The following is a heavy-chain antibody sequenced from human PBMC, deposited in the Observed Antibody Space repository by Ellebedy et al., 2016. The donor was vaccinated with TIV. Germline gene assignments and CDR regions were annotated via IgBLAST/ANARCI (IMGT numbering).Heavy chain of an antibody. CDR3: ARHREYPLLSQFGP. CDR1: GGSISSSSYY. V-gene: IGHV4-39*01. Sequence: SETLSLXCTVSGGSISSSSYYWGWIRQPPGKGLEWIGSIYYSGSTYYNPSLKSRVTISVDTSKNQFSLKLSSVTAAGTAVDYCARHREYPLLSQFGPWGQGTLVTVSS. J-gene: IGHJ5*02. CDR2: IYYSGST. D-gene: IGHD2-2*01.